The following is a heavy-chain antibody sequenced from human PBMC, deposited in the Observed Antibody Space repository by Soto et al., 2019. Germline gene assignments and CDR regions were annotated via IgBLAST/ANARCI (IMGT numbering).Heavy chain of an antibody. D-gene: IGHD6-13*01. V-gene: IGHV1-8*02. CDR1: GYTFTSYD. J-gene: IGHJ6*03. CDR3: ARGQAPAGIAARSYYYYYMDV. Sequence: ASVKVSCKASGYTFTSYDINWVRQATGQGLEWMGWMNPNSGNTGYAQKFQGRVTMTRNTSISTAYMELSSLRSEDTAVYYCARGQAPAGIAARSYYYYYMDVWGKGTTVTVSS. CDR2: MNPNSGNT.